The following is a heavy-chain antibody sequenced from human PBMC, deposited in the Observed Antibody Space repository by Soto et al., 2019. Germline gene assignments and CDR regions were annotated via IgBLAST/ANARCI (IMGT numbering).Heavy chain of an antibody. J-gene: IGHJ4*02. CDR3: ARDRWPYYFDY. CDR2: INPEGIT. D-gene: IGHD2-15*01. CDR1: GFIFGNYG. V-gene: IGHV3-74*01. Sequence: EVQLVESGGGLVQPGGSLRLSCEASGFIFGNYGMNWVRQAPGKGLVWVSYINPEGITNYADSVKGRFTTSRDNAKNTLYLQINSLRDEDTAGYYCARDRWPYYFDYGGQGTLVTVSS.